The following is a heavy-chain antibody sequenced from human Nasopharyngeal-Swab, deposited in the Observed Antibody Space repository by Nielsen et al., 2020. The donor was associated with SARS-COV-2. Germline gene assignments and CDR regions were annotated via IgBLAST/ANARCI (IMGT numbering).Heavy chain of an antibody. CDR3: TTDYYFDY. CDR2: IGDKDHNYAT. V-gene: IGHV3-73*01. Sequence: WIRQPPGKGLEWLGRIGDKDHNYATTYRASVKSRFTISRDDSKNTAFLQMDSLKTEDTALYYSTTDYYFDYWGQGTLVTVSS. J-gene: IGHJ4*02.